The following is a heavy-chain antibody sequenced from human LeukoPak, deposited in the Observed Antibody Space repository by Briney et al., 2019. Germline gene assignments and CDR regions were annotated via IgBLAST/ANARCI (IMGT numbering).Heavy chain of an antibody. CDR3: AKGLTGDLGY. D-gene: IGHD3-9*01. J-gene: IGHJ4*02. CDR2: IRYDGSNK. Sequence: PGGPLRLSCAAAGFTFSSYGMHWVRQAPGKGLEWVAFIRYDGSNKYYADSVKGRFTISRDNSKNTLYLQMNSLRAEDTAVYYCAKGLTGDLGYWGQGTLVTVSS. CDR1: GFTFSSYG. V-gene: IGHV3-30*02.